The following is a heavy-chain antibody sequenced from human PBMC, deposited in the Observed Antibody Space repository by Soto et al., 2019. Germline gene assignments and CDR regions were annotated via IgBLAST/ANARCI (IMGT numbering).Heavy chain of an antibody. CDR3: AKNWDTTFSSSSH. D-gene: IGHD6-6*01. V-gene: IGHV3-23*01. J-gene: IGHJ4*02. CDR2: ISGSGGST. CDR1: GFTFSTYA. Sequence: VQLLESGGGLVQPGGSLRLSCAASGFTFSTYAMSWVRQAPGKGLEWVSAISGSGGSTYYADSVKGRFTISRDKSKTTLYLQMNSLRAEDTAVYYGAKNWDTTFSSSSHWGQGTLVTVSS.